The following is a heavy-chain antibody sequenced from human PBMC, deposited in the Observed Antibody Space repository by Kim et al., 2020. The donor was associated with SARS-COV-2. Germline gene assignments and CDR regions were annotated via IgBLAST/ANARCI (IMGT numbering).Heavy chain of an antibody. CDR1: GGSISSSSYY. CDR3: ARVRPSIAAAGTN. D-gene: IGHD6-13*01. Sequence: SETLSLTCTVSGGSISSSSYYWGWIRQPPGKGLEWIGSIYYSGSTYYNPSLKSRVTISVDTSKNQFSLKLSSVTAADTAVYYCARVRPSIAAAGTNWGQGTLVTVSS. V-gene: IGHV4-39*01. J-gene: IGHJ4*02. CDR2: IYYSGST.